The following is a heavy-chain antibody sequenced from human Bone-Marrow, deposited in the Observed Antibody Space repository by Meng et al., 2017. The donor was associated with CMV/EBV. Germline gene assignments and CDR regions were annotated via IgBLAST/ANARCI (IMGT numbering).Heavy chain of an antibody. V-gene: IGHV1-46*01. CDR3: ARVGVRLRFNWNHPFAD. CDR2: INPSGGST. CDR1: GYTFTSYY. Sequence: ASVKVSCKASGYTFTSYYMHWVRQAPGQGLEWMGIINPSGGSTSYAQKFQGRVTMTRDTSTSTVYMELSSLRSEDTAVYYCARVGVRLRFNWNHPFADWGPGKLVTFSS. D-gene: IGHD1-14*01. J-gene: IGHJ4*01.